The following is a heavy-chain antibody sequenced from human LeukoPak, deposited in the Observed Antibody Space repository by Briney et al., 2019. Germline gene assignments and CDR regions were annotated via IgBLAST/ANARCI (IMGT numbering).Heavy chain of an antibody. CDR3: ARASRGWYTGNWFGP. Sequence: ASVKVSCKASGYTFTSYDINWVRQATGQGLVWMGWMNPNSGNTGYAQKFQGRVTMTRNTSISTAYMELSSLRSEDTAVYYCARASRGWYTGNWFGPWGQGTLVTVSS. V-gene: IGHV1-8*01. D-gene: IGHD6-19*01. CDR1: GYTFTSYD. J-gene: IGHJ5*02. CDR2: MNPNSGNT.